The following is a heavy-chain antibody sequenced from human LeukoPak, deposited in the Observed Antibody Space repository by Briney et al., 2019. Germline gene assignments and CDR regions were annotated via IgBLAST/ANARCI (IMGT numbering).Heavy chain of an antibody. Sequence: SGTLSLTCAVCGESSSAFFWSWVRQSPGTGLEWIGEIYHRGSATYNPSLPSRLTISVDTSKNQFSLRLNSVTAADTGVYYCASRSLGIAAARCFDNWGQGTPVTVS. J-gene: IGHJ4*02. CDR2: IYHRGSA. V-gene: IGHV4-34*01. CDR3: ASRSLGIAAARCFDN. CDR1: GESSSAFF. D-gene: IGHD6-6*01.